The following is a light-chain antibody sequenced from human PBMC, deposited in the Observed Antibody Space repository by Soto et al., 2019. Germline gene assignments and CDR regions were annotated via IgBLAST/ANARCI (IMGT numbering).Light chain of an antibody. V-gene: IGLV1-44*01. J-gene: IGLJ3*02. CDR3: AAWDDSLNGPV. CDR1: RSNIAANT. CDR2: SNN. Sequence: QSVLTKPPSASGAPGQRVTISCSGSRSNIAANTVNWYQQFPGTAPKLLIYSNNQRPSGVPDRFSGSKSGTSASLAISGLQSVDESDYYCAAWDDSLNGPVFGGGTQLTVL.